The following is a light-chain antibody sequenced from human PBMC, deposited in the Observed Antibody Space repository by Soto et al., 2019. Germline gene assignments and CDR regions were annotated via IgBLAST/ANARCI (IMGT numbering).Light chain of an antibody. CDR2: SNN. CDR1: SSNIGSNT. Sequence: QSVLTQPPSASGTPGQRVTISCSGSSSNIGSNTVNWYQQLPGTAPKLLIYSNNQRPSGVPDRFSGSKSGTSASLAISGLQSEDEDDYYRAAWDDSLNGRVFGGGTTLTVL. V-gene: IGLV1-44*01. CDR3: AAWDDSLNGRV. J-gene: IGLJ2*01.